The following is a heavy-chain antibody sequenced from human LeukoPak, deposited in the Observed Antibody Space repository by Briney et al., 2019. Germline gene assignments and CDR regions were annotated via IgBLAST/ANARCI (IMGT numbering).Heavy chain of an antibody. CDR2: IYSGGST. D-gene: IGHD3-10*01. J-gene: IGHJ4*02. CDR1: GFTVSSNY. V-gene: IGHV3-66*04. Sequence: PGGSLRLSCAASGFTVSSNYMSWVRQAPGKGLEWVSVIYSGGSTYYADSVKGRFTISRDNSKNTLYLQMNSLRAEDTAVYYCAGPYYYGSGSYGSFGYWGQGTLATVSP. CDR3: AGPYYYGSGSYGSFGY.